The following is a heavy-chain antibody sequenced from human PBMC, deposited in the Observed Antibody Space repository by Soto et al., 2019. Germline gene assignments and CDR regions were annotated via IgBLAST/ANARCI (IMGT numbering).Heavy chain of an antibody. Sequence: QVQLQESGPGLVKPSQTLSLTCTVSGGSISSGDYYWSWIRQPPGKGLEWIGYLYYSGSTYYNPSLRSRVTRSVDTSKNQFALKKSSVTAADTALYYCARASPVVTDVWGQRNPVPFSS. J-gene: IGHJ6*02. V-gene: IGHV4-30-4*01. CDR1: GGSISSGDYY. D-gene: IGHD5-18*01. CDR2: LYYSGST. CDR3: ARASPVVTDV.